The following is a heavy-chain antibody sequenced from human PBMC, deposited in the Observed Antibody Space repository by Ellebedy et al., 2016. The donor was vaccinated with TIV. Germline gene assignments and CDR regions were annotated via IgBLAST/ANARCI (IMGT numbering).Heavy chain of an antibody. J-gene: IGHJ4*02. D-gene: IGHD3-10*01. Sequence: PGGSLRLSCAASGCTASGNYMTWVRQATGKGLEWVSVIYSGGSKYYADSVKGRFTISRDNSKNTVYLQINSLRAEDTAVYYCVRDRDYYGSRSFGYFDSWGQGTLVTVSS. CDR2: IYSGGSK. V-gene: IGHV3-66*01. CDR1: GCTASGNY. CDR3: VRDRDYYGSRSFGYFDS.